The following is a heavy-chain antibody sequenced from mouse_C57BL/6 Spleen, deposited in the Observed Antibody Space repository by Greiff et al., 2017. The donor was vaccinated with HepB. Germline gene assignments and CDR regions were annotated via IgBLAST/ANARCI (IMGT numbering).Heavy chain of an antibody. CDR2: IDPETGGT. CDR3: TRLDYGSREAY. D-gene: IGHD1-1*01. J-gene: IGHJ3*01. Sequence: VQLQQSGAELVRPGASVTLSCKASGYTFTDYEMHWVKQTPVHGLEWIGAIDPETGGTAYNQKFKGKAILTADKSSSTAYMELRSLTSEDSAVYYCTRLDYGSREAYWGQGTLVTVSA. CDR1: GYTFTDYE. V-gene: IGHV1-15*01.